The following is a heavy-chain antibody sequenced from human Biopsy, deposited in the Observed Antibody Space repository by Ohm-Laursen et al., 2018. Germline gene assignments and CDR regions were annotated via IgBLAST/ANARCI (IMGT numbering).Heavy chain of an antibody. D-gene: IGHD2-8*01. CDR3: ARDPLNGRKHFDY. J-gene: IGHJ4*02. V-gene: IGHV1-2*02. Sequence: ASVNVSCKASSYTFTDYNIHWMRQAPGQGLEWLGYINCKTGATNYAQKFQGTVTMTRNTSISTAYLALGSLRSADTAIYYCARDPLNGRKHFDYWGQGSLVTVSS. CDR1: SYTFTDYN. CDR2: INCKTGAT.